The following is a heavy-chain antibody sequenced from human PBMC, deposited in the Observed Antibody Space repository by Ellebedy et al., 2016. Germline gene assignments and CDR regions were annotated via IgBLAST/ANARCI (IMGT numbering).Heavy chain of an antibody. CDR1: GFTFSSFD. CDR3: TFYAWGIPKGYDN. D-gene: IGHD3-10*01. V-gene: IGHV3-74*01. Sequence: GESLKISCVVSGFTFSSFDMSWVRQAPGTGLRWVSRISTDGSSSSHADSVKGRFTIYRDNAKNTLYLQMNSLEAEDTAVYYCTFYAWGIPKGYDNWGRGTLVTVSS. J-gene: IGHJ4*02. CDR2: ISTDGSSS.